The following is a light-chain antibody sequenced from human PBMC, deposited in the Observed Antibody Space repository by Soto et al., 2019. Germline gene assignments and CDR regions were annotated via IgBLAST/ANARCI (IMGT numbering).Light chain of an antibody. J-gene: IGKJ1*01. V-gene: IGKV1-27*01. CDR3: QKHDSAPWT. CDR1: QGISDY. CDR2: AAS. Sequence: DIQMTQSPASLSASLGDRVTITCRASQGISDYLAWYQQKPGKVPKLLIYAASTLQSGVPSRFSGSGSGTDSTLTISSLQPEDVATYYCQKHDSAPWTFGQGTKVEIK.